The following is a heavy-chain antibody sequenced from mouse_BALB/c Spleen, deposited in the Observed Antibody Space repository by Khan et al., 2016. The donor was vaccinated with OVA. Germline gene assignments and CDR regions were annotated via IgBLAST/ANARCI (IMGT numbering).Heavy chain of an antibody. V-gene: IGHV5-17*02. D-gene: IGHD2-1*01. J-gene: IGHJ1*01. CDR1: GFTLSSFG. CDR3: ARSGGNFHWYFDV. CDR2: ISSGSSTI. Sequence: EVELVESGGGLVQPGGSRKLSCVASGFTLSSFGMHWVCQAPMKGLEWVAYISSGSSTIYYVDTVKGRFTISRDNPTNTLFLQMTSLRSEDTAMYYCARSGGNFHWYFDVWGAGTSVTVSS.